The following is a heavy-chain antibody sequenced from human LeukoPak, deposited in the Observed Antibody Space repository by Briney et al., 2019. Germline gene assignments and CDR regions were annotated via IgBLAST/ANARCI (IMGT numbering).Heavy chain of an antibody. J-gene: IGHJ4*02. Sequence: GGSLRLSCAASGFTFSGFGMNWVRQAPGKGLEWVSSVSRSSSDTYYADSVKGRFTISRDNAKNSLYLQMNSLRAEDTAVYYCARGAMVRGVIPRHYYFDYWGQGTLVTVSS. CDR2: VSRSSSDT. V-gene: IGHV3-21*01. CDR1: GFTFSGFG. D-gene: IGHD3-10*01. CDR3: ARGAMVRGVIPRHYYFDY.